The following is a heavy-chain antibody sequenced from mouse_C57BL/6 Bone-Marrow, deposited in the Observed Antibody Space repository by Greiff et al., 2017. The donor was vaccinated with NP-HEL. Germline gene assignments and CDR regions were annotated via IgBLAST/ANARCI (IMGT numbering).Heavy chain of an antibody. CDR2: IHPNSGST. D-gene: IGHD1-1*01. CDR3: ARLDYDGSSYPAWFAY. CDR1: GYTFTSYW. Sequence: QVQLQQPGAELVKPGASVKLSCKASGYTFTSYWMHWVKQRPGQGLEWIGMIHPNSGSTNYNEKFKSKATLTVDKSSSTAYMQLSSLTSEDSAVYYCARLDYDGSSYPAWFAYWGQGTLVTVSA. J-gene: IGHJ3*01. V-gene: IGHV1-64*01.